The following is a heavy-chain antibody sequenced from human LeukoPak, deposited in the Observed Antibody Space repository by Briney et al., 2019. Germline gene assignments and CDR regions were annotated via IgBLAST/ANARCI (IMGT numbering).Heavy chain of an antibody. CDR3: AKRSHYCSSTSCYLFDY. J-gene: IGHJ4*02. D-gene: IGHD2-2*01. CDR1: GFTFSDYY. Sequence: GGSLRLSCAASGFTFSDYYMSWIRQAPGKGLEWVSAISGSGGSTYYADSVKGRFTISRDNSKNTLYLQMNSLRAEDTAVYYCAKRSHYCSSTSCYLFDYWGQGTLVTVSS. V-gene: IGHV3-23*01. CDR2: ISGSGGST.